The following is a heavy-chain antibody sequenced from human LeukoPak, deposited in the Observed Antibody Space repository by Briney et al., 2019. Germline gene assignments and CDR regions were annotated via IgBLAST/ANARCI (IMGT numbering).Heavy chain of an antibody. D-gene: IGHD2-2*01. CDR1: GFTFSSYW. V-gene: IGHV3-74*01. CDR2: INGDGRRA. J-gene: IGHJ6*03. Sequence: PGGSLRLSCAASGFTFSSYWMHWVRQAPGKGLVWVSRINGDGRRANYAESVKGRFTISRDNAKNTLYLQMNSLRAEDTAVYYCAREVEEVPAAMGAYYYYYMDVWGKGTSVTVSS. CDR3: AREVEEVPAAMGAYYYYYMDV.